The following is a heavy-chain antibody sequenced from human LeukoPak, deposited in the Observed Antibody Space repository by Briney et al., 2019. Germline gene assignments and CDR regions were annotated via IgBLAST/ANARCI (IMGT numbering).Heavy chain of an antibody. CDR2: LSSASSDI. V-gene: IGHV3-21*01. CDR3: ASTGREGFNY. J-gene: IGHJ4*02. D-gene: IGHD5-24*01. Sequence: GGSLRLSCVAPGFAFSGYTMNWVRQAPGKGLEWVSSLSSASSDIYYADSVRGRFTISRDNAINSLYLQMNGLRVEDTAIYYCASTGREGFNYWGQGTLVTVSP. CDR1: GFAFSGYT.